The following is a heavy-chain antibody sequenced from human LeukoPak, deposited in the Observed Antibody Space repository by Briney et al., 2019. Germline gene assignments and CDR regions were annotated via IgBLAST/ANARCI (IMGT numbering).Heavy chain of an antibody. D-gene: IGHD4-17*01. CDR1: GGSVSSGSYY. J-gene: IGHJ5*02. V-gene: IGHV4-61*01. CDR3: ARVYGDYAEDWFDP. Sequence: SETLSLNCTVSGGSVSSGSYYWSWIRQPPGKGLEWMGYIYYSGSTNYNPSLKSRVTISVDTSKNQFSLKLSSVTAADTAVYYCARVYGDYAEDWFDPWGQGTLVTVSS. CDR2: IYYSGST.